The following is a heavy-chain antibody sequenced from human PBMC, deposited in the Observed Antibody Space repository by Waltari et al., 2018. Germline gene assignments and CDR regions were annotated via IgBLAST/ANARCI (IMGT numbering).Heavy chain of an antibody. V-gene: IGHV1-46*01. D-gene: IGHD6-6*01. Sequence: QVQLVQSGAEVKKPGASVKDSCKASGYTFTSYYMHWVRQAPGQGLEWMGIINPSGGSTTYAQKFQGRVTMTRDTSTSTVYMELSSVRSEDTAVYYCARDSLAARPSLYYFDYWGQGTLVTVSS. CDR3: ARDSLAARPSLYYFDY. J-gene: IGHJ4*02. CDR2: INPSGGST. CDR1: GYTFTSYY.